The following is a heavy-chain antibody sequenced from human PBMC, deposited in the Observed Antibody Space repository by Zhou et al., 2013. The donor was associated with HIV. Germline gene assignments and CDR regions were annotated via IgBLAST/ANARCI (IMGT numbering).Heavy chain of an antibody. CDR1: GGTFSTYA. V-gene: IGHV1-69*05. D-gene: IGHD1-26*01. Sequence: QVQLVQSGAEVKKPGSSVKVSCKASGGTFSTYAISWVRLAPGQGLEWMGGIIPIFGTSNYAQKFQGRVTITTDESTSTAYMELTSLRSEDTALYYCARGAYSGSYYANFWGPGTQVTVSS. CDR3: ARGAYSGSYYANF. J-gene: IGHJ4*02. CDR2: IIPIFGTS.